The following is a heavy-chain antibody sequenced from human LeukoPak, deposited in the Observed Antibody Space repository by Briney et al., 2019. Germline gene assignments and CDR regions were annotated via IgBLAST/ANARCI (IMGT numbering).Heavy chain of an antibody. CDR1: GFTFRSYD. Sequence: GGSLRLSCAASGFTFRSYDMHWVRQVTGKGLEWVSAVGISGDTYYAGSVKGRFTISRENAKNSLYLQMDSLTAGDTAVYYCVRGGIQVSGIDEIDYWGQGTLVTVSS. D-gene: IGHD6-19*01. CDR2: VGISGDT. V-gene: IGHV3-13*01. J-gene: IGHJ4*02. CDR3: VRGGIQVSGIDEIDY.